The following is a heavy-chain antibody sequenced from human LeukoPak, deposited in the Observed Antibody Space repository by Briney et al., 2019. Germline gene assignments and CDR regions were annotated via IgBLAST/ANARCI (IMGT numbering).Heavy chain of an antibody. V-gene: IGHV4-39*01. CDR2: IYYSGST. CDR3: ARIKTNAYYYDSSGYYPVDYFDY. J-gene: IGHJ4*02. D-gene: IGHD3-22*01. Sequence: PSETLSLTCTVSGGSISSSSYYWGWIRQPPGKGLEWIGGIYYSGSTYYNPSLKSRVTISVDTSKNQFSLKLSSVTAADTAVYYCARIKTNAYYYDSSGYYPVDYFDYWGQGTLVTVSS. CDR1: GGSISSSSYY.